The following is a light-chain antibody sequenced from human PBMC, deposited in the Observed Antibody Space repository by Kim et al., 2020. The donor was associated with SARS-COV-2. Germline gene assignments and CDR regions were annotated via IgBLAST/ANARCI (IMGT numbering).Light chain of an antibody. CDR3: QSYDSSLSGV. CDR1: SSNIGAGYD. J-gene: IGLJ1*01. Sequence: GQRFTISCPGSSSNIGAGYDVHWYQQLPGTAPKLLIYGNSNRPSGVPDRFSGSKSGTSASLAITGLQAEDEADYYCQSYDSSLSGVFGTGTKVTVL. V-gene: IGLV1-40*01. CDR2: GNS.